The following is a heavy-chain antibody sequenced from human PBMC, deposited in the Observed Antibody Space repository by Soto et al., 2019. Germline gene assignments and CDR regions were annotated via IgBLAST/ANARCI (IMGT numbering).Heavy chain of an antibody. J-gene: IGHJ4*02. CDR2: INHSGST. CDR3: ARGLSTMVRGAPRYFDY. CDR1: GGSFSRYY. Sequence: ETLSLTCAVYGGSFSRYYWSWIRQPPGKGLEWIGEINHSGSTNYNPSLKSRVTISVDTSKNQFSLKLSSVTAADTAVYYCARGLSTMVRGAPRYFDYWGQGTLVTVSS. V-gene: IGHV4-34*01. D-gene: IGHD3-10*01.